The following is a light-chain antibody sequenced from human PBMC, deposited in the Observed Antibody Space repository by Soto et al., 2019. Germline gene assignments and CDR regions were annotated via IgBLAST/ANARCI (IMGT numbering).Light chain of an antibody. Sequence: QAVVTQEPSLTVSPGGTVTLTCGSSTGAVTSDHYPCWFQQKPGQAPRALIYDTRNKHSWTPARFSGSLLGGKAALTLSGAQPEDEAEYYCFLSYSGARGAFGGGTKVTVL. CDR1: TGAVTSDHY. CDR3: FLSYSGARGA. J-gene: IGLJ2*01. CDR2: DTR. V-gene: IGLV7-46*01.